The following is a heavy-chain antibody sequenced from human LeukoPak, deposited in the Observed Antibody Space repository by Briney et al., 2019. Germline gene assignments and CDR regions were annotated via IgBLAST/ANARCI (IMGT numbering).Heavy chain of an antibody. CDR3: ARHDISDSSGYYPLDY. CDR2: INHSGST. CDR1: GGSFSGYY. Sequence: PETLSLTCAVYGGSFSGYYWSWIRQPPGKGLEWIGEINHSGSTNYNPSLKSRVTISVDTSTKNQFSLKLTSVTAADTAVYYCARHDISDSSGYYPLDYWGQGTLVTVSS. J-gene: IGHJ4*02. V-gene: IGHV4-34*01. D-gene: IGHD3-22*01.